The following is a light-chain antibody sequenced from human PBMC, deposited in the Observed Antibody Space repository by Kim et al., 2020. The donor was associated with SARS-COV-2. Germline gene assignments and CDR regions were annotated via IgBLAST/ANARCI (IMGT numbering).Light chain of an antibody. CDR2: DAS. Sequence: IILTQSPATLSVSPGERATLSCRASRSVSNSLAWYRQKPGQAPRLLIDDASIRAAGIPARFSGSGSRTAFTLTISSLQSEDFALYYCQQYSNWPPGTFGQGTKLEI. CDR1: RSVSNS. J-gene: IGKJ2*01. CDR3: QQYSNWPPGT. V-gene: IGKV3-15*01.